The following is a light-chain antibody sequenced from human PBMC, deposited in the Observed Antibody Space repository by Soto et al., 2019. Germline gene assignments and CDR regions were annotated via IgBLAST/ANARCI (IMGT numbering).Light chain of an antibody. CDR1: QSVSSSY. CDR3: QQYGSSPRIFT. CDR2: GAS. Sequence: EIELTQSPGTLSLSPGERATLSCRASQSVSSSYLACYQQKPGQAPRLLIDGASSRATGIADRFSGSGSGTDFTLTISRLEPEDFAVYYCQQYGSSPRIFTFGPGTKVDIK. J-gene: IGKJ3*01. V-gene: IGKV3-20*01.